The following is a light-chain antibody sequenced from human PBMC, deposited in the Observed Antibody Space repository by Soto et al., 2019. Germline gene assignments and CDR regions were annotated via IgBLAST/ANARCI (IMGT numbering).Light chain of an antibody. CDR2: SNN. CDR3: AAWDDSLNGVV. J-gene: IGLJ2*01. V-gene: IGLV1-44*01. CDR1: SSNIGSNT. Sequence: QLVLTQPPSASGTPGQRVTISCSGRSSNIGSNTVNWYQQLPRTAPKLLIYSNNARPSGVPDRFSGSKSGTSASLAISGLKSEDEAEYYCAAWDDSLNGVVFGGGTKLTVL.